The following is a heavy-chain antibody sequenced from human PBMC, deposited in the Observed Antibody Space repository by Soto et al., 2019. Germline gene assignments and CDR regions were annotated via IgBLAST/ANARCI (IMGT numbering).Heavy chain of an antibody. CDR2: IIPIFGTA. Sequence: SVKVSCKASGGTFSSYAISWVRQAPGQGLEWMGGIIPIFGTANYAQKFQGRVTITADKSTSTAYMELSSLRSEDTAVYYCASAGIAVADYYYYGMDVWGQGTTVTVSS. CDR3: ASAGIAVADYYYYGMDV. D-gene: IGHD6-19*01. V-gene: IGHV1-69*06. CDR1: GGTFSSYA. J-gene: IGHJ6*02.